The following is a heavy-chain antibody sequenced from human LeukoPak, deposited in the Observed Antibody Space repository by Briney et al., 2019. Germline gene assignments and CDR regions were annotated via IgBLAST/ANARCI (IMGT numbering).Heavy chain of an antibody. Sequence: ASVKVSCKASGYTFTSYGISWVRQAPGQGLEWMGWISAYNGNTNYAQKLQGRVTMTTDTSTSTAYMELRSLRSDDTAVYYCARAPAAGILSLYWFDPWGQGTLVTVSS. CDR3: ARAPAAGILSLYWFDP. CDR2: ISAYNGNT. CDR1: GYTFTSYG. J-gene: IGHJ5*02. D-gene: IGHD3-9*01. V-gene: IGHV1-18*01.